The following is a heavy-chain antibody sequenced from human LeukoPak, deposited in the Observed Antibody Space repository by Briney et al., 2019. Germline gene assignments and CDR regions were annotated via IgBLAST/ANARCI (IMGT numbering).Heavy chain of an antibody. D-gene: IGHD3-22*01. J-gene: IGHJ4*02. CDR2: IYYSGST. CDR1: GGSISSYY. Sequence: SETLSLTCTVSGGSISSYYWSWIRQPPGKGLEWIGYIYYSGSTNYNPSLKSRVTISVDTSKNQFSLKLSSVTAADTAVYYCARGRYYDRSGYYRYWGQGTLVTVSS. CDR3: ARGRYYDRSGYYRY. V-gene: IGHV4-59*08.